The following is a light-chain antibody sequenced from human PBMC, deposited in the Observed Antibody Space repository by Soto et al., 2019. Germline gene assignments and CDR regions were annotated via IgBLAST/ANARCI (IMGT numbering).Light chain of an antibody. J-gene: IGLJ1*01. CDR3: SSYTSSTTPYV. CDR1: SSDVGGYNY. CDR2: DVR. V-gene: IGLV2-14*03. Sequence: QSALTQPASVSGSPGQSITISCTGTSSDVGGYNYVSWYQQHPGKAPKLMIYDVRNRPSGVSNRFSGSKSGNTAALTISGLQGEDEADYYCSSYTSSTTPYVFGTGTKVTVL.